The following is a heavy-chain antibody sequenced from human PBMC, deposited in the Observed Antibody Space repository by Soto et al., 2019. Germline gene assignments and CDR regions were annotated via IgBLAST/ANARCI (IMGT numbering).Heavy chain of an antibody. D-gene: IGHD6-19*01. CDR2: MNPDTGNT. CDR1: GYTFTTYD. CDR3: ARALGYSSTSRLDL. J-gene: IGHJ4*02. Sequence: QVHLVQSGAEVDKPGASVKVSCKASGYTFTTYDFNWVRQAPGHGLEWMGWMNPDTGNTGYEQKFQGRVTMTRDTSISTAFMALSGLTAEDTAVYYCARALGYSSTSRLDLWGQGTLVTVSS. V-gene: IGHV1-8*01.